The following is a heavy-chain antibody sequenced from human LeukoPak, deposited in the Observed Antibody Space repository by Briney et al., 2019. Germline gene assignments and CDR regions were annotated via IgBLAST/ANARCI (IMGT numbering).Heavy chain of an antibody. Sequence: PSETLSLTCTVSGGSISSYYWSWIRQPAGKGLEWIGRIYTSGSTNYNPSLKSRVTMSVDTSKNQFSLKLSSVTAADTAVYYCARSPKGGTAMVKGGPHFNDYWGQGTLVTVSS. J-gene: IGHJ4*02. V-gene: IGHV4-4*07. CDR2: IYTSGST. CDR1: GGSISSYY. D-gene: IGHD5-18*01. CDR3: ARSPKGGTAMVKGGPHFNDY.